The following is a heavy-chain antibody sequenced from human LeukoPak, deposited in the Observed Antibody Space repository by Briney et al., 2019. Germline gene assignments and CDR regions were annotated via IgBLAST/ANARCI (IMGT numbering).Heavy chain of an antibody. Sequence: PGGSLRLSCAASGFTFSSYSMNWVRQAPGKGLEWVSSISSSSSYIYYADSVKGRFAISRDNAKNSLYLQMNSLSAEDTAVYYCARAVAGKFDYWGQGTLVTVSS. CDR2: ISSSSSYI. CDR3: ARAVAGKFDY. D-gene: IGHD6-19*01. CDR1: GFTFSSYS. V-gene: IGHV3-21*01. J-gene: IGHJ4*02.